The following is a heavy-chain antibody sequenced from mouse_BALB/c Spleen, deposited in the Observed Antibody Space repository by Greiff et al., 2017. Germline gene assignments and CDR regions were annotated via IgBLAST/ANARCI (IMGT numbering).Heavy chain of an antibody. Sequence: EVQLQQSGAELVRPGASVKLSCTASGFNIKDYYMHWVKQRPEQGLEWIGWIDPENGATEYAPKFQGKATMTADTSSNTAYLKLSSLTSEDTAVYYCNAGGGLRAWFAYWGQGTLVTVSA. CDR1: GFNIKDYY. D-gene: IGHD2-4*01. V-gene: IGHV14-4*02. J-gene: IGHJ3*01. CDR2: IDPENGAT. CDR3: NAGGGLRAWFAY.